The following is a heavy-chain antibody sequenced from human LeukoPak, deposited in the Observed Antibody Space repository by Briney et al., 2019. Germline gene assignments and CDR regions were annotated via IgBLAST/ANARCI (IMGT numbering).Heavy chain of an antibody. CDR2: MSYDGDNK. CDR1: GFTFSTYG. V-gene: IGHV3-30*18. J-gene: IGHJ3*02. Sequence: RGGSLRLSCAASGFTFSTYGMHWVRQAPGKGLEWVAVMSYDGDNKYFADSVKGRFTISRDNSKNTLYLQMNSLRAEDTAVYYCAKDRLLLARGVIDAFDIWGQGTMVTVSS. CDR3: AKDRLLLARGVIDAFDI. D-gene: IGHD3-10*01.